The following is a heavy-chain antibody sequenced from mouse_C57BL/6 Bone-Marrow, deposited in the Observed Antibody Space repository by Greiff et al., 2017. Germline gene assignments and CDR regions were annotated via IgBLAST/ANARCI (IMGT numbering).Heavy chain of an antibody. CDR2: ISGGGGNT. Sequence: EVKLQESGGGLVKPGGSLKLSCAASGFTFSSYTMSWVRQTPEKRLEWVATISGGGGNTYYPDSVKGRFTISRDNAKNTLYLQMSSLRSEDTALYYWARSRSGLRWFAYWGQGTLVTVSA. CDR3: ARSRSGLRWFAY. J-gene: IGHJ3*01. D-gene: IGHD2-4*01. CDR1: GFTFSSYT. V-gene: IGHV5-9*01.